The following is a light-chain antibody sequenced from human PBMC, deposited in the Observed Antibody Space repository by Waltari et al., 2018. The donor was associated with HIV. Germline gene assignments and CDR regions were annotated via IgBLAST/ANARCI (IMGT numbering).Light chain of an antibody. J-gene: IGLJ3*02. V-gene: IGLV1-40*01. Sequence: QSVLTQPPSVSGAPGQRVTFSCTGSSSNIGAGSDVHWYQQLPRTAPKLPIYGNNNPASGVPDRFPGSKSGTSASLAITGLQAEDEADYYCQSYDSSLSGSWVFGGGTKLTVL. CDR3: QSYDSSLSGSWV. CDR2: GNN. CDR1: SSNIGAGSD.